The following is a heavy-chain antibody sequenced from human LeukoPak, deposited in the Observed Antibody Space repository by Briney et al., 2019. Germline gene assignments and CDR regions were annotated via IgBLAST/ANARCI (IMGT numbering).Heavy chain of an antibody. J-gene: IGHJ5*02. CDR1: GFTFDDYA. CDR3: ARGEHCSSTSCYTAYWFDP. V-gene: IGHV3-9*01. D-gene: IGHD2-2*02. CDR2: ISWNSGSI. Sequence: GGSLRLSCAASGFTFDDYAMHWVRLAPGKGLGWVSGISWNSGSIGYADSVKGRFTISRDNAKNSLYLQMNSLRAEDTALYYCARGEHCSSTSCYTAYWFDPWGQGTLVTVSS.